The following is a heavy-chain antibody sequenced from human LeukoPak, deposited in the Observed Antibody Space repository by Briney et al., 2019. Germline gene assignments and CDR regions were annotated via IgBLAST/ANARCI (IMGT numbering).Heavy chain of an antibody. CDR1: GFTFSSYA. D-gene: IGHD4-11*01. CDR2: ISYDGSNK. V-gene: IGHV3-30*04. CDR3: ARDQSTVAERGVIDY. J-gene: IGHJ4*02. Sequence: PGGSLRLSRAASGFTFSSYAMHWVRQAPGKGLEWVAVISYDGSNKYYADSVKGRFTISRDNSKNTLYLQMNSLRAEDTAVYYCARDQSTVAERGVIDYWGQGTLVTVSS.